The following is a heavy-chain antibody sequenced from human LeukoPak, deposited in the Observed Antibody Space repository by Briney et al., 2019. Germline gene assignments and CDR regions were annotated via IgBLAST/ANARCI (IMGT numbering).Heavy chain of an antibody. CDR3: ARYCGGDCYGMDV. Sequence: GGSLRLSCTASGFTFSSYWMSWVRQAPGKGLEWVTNIKQDGSEKDYVDSVKGRFTISRDNAKNSLYLQMNSLRAEDTAVYYCARYCGGDCYGMDVWGQGTTVTVSS. D-gene: IGHD2-21*01. V-gene: IGHV3-7*01. CDR2: IKQDGSEK. CDR1: GFTFSSYW. J-gene: IGHJ6*02.